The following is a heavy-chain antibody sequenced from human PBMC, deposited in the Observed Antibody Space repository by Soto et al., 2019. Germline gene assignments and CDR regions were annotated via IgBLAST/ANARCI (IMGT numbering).Heavy chain of an antibody. CDR1: GFTFSSYG. Sequence: GGSLRLSCAASGFTFSSYGMHWVRQAPGKGLEWVAVISYDGSNKYYADSVKGRFTISRDNSKNTLYLQMNSLRAEDTAVYYCAKDSGEYYYDSSGPQGLDYWGQGTLVTVSS. CDR3: AKDSGEYYYDSSGPQGLDY. J-gene: IGHJ4*02. D-gene: IGHD3-22*01. CDR2: ISYDGSNK. V-gene: IGHV3-30*18.